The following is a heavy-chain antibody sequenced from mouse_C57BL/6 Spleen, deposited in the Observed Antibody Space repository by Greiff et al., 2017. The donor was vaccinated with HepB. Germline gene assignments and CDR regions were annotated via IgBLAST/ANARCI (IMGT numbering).Heavy chain of an antibody. D-gene: IGHD2-5*01. V-gene: IGHV1-62-2*01. Sequence: QVQLQQSGAELVKPGASVKLSCKASGYTFTEYTIHWVKQRSGQGLEWIGWFYPGSGSIKYNEKFKDKATLTADKSSSTVYMELSRLTSEDAAVYFCARHEDYSNIFYYAMDYWGQGTSVTVSS. CDR2: FYPGSGSI. J-gene: IGHJ4*01. CDR1: GYTFTEYT. CDR3: ARHEDYSNIFYYAMDY.